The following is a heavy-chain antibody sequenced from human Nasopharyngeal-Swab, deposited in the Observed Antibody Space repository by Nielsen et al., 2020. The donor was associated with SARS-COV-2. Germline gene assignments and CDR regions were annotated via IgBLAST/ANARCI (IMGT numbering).Heavy chain of an antibody. D-gene: IGHD2-15*01. Sequence: WVRQAPGQGLEWMGIINLGGGRARYSQNFKGRVTMTRDTSTSTVYLELRCLRSEDTAVYYCARGGDPREVVAATDCFDPWGQGTLVTVSS. V-gene: IGHV1-46*01. CDR3: ARGGDPREVVAATDCFDP. J-gene: IGHJ5*02. CDR2: INLGGGRA.